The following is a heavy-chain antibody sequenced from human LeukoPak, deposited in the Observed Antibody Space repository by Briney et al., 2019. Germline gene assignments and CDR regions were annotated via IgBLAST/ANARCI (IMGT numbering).Heavy chain of an antibody. Sequence: GGSLRLSCAASGFTFSSYSMNWVRQTPGKGLEWVSSISSSSSYIYYADSVKGRFTISRDNAKNSLHLQMSSLRAEDTAVYYCAREPDRVVPAPLGEDFDYWGQGTLVTVSS. J-gene: IGHJ4*02. CDR2: ISSSSSYI. CDR1: GFTFSSYS. D-gene: IGHD2-2*01. CDR3: AREPDRVVPAPLGEDFDY. V-gene: IGHV3-21*01.